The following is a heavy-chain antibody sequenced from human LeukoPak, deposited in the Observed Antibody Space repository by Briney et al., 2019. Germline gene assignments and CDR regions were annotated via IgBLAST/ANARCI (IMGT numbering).Heavy chain of an antibody. CDR2: IYCSGST. V-gene: IGHV4-39*01. J-gene: IGHJ4*02. CDR1: GGSISSSSYY. D-gene: IGHD3-10*01. CDR3: ARQSQLWFGELAYFDY. Sequence: SETLSLTCTVSGGSISSSSYYWGWIRQPPGKGLEWIGSIYCSGSTYYNPSLKSRVTISVDTSKNQFSLKLSSVTAADTAVYYCARQSQLWFGELAYFDYWGQGTLVTVSS.